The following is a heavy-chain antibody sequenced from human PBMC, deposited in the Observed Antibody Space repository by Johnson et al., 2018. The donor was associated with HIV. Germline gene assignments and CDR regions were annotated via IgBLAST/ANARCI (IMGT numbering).Heavy chain of an antibody. CDR3: ARDSAGGLTGDAFDI. D-gene: IGHD2-8*02. V-gene: IGHV3-20*04. J-gene: IGHJ3*02. Sequence: VQLVESGGGVVQPGRSLRLSCAASGFTFSSYGMHWVRQVPGKGLEWVSGINWNGDSTAYADFVNGRFTISRDNAKSSLYLQMNSLRADDTAVYYCARDSAGGLTGDAFDIWGQGTMVTVSS. CDR2: INWNGDST. CDR1: GFTFSSYG.